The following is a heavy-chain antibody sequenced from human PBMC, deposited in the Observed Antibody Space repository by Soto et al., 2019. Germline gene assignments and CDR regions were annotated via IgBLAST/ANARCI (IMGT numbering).Heavy chain of an antibody. CDR3: AREPTVATANYYFDY. V-gene: IGHV3-30*04. J-gene: IGHJ4*02. Sequence: GESLKISCAASGFTFSSYAMHWVRQAPGKGLEWVAVISYDGSNKYYADSVKGRFTISRDNSKNTLYLQMNSLRAEDTAVYYCAREPTVATANYYFDYWGQGTLVTVSS. CDR1: GFTFSSYA. D-gene: IGHD4-17*01. CDR2: ISYDGSNK.